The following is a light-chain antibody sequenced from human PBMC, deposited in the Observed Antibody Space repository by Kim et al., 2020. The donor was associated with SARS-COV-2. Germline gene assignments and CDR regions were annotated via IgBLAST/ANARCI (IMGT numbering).Light chain of an antibody. CDR1: SGHSSYA. J-gene: IGLJ3*02. CDR2: LNSDGSH. CDR3: QTWGTGIEWV. Sequence: VKLTCTLSSGHSSYAIAWHQQQPEKGPRYLMKLNSDGSHSKGDGIPDRFSGSSSGAERYLTISSLQSEDEADYYCQTWGTGIEWVFGGGTQLTVL. V-gene: IGLV4-69*01.